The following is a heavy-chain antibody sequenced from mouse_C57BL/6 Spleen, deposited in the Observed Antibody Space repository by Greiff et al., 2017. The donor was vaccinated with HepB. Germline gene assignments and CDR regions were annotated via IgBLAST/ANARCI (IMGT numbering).Heavy chain of an antibody. J-gene: IGHJ1*03. CDR1: GYTFTDYE. CDR3: TREGVTTYFDV. V-gene: IGHV1-15*01. Sequence: VKLQESGAELVRPGASVTLSCKASGYTFTDYEMHWVKQTPVHGLEWIGAIDPETGGTAYNQKFKGKAILTADKSSSTAYMELRSLTSEDSAVYYCTREGVTTYFDVWGTGTTVTVSS. CDR2: IDPETGGT. D-gene: IGHD2-5*01.